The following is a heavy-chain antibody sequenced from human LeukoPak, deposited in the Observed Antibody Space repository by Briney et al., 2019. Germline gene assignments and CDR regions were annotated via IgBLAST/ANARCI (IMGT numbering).Heavy chain of an antibody. D-gene: IGHD3-22*01. Sequence: SETLSLTCTVSGGSISSSSYYWGWIRQPPGKGLEWIGSFYYSGSTYYNPSLKSRVTISVDTSKNQFSQKLSSVTAADTAVYYCARQRAYYYDSSGPSDAFDIWGQGTMVTVSS. CDR2: FYYSGST. CDR3: ARQRAYYYDSSGPSDAFDI. J-gene: IGHJ3*02. CDR1: GGSISSSSYY. V-gene: IGHV4-39*01.